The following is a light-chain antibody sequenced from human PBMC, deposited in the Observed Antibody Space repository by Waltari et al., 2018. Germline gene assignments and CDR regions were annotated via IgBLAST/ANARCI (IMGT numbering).Light chain of an antibody. V-gene: IGKV1-5*03. CDR3: QQYNSYTWT. CDR2: KAS. Sequence: DIQMTQSPSTLSASVGDRVTITCRASQSISSWLAWYQQKPGKAPKLLIYKASSLESGVPSRFRGSGSGTEFTLTISSLQPDDCATYYCQQYNSYTWTFGQGTKVVIK. CDR1: QSISSW. J-gene: IGKJ1*01.